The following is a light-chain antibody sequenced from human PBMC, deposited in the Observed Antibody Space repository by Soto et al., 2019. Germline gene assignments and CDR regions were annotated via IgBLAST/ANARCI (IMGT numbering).Light chain of an antibody. CDR2: SNI. Sequence: VLTQPPSASGTPGQRVTISCSGSSSNIGNNVVNWYQQLPGTAPKLLIYSNIHRPSGVPDRFSGSKSGTSASLAISGLQSEDEADYYCATWDDSLNGVVFGGGTQLTVL. J-gene: IGLJ2*01. CDR3: ATWDDSLNGVV. CDR1: SSNIGNNV. V-gene: IGLV1-44*01.